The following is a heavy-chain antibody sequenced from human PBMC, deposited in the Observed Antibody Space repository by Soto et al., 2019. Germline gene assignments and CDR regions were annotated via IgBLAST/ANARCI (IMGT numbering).Heavy chain of an antibody. V-gene: IGHV1-18*01. CDR1: GYTFTSYG. CDR2: ISAYNGNT. Sequence: QVQLVQSGAEVKKPGASVKVSCKASGYTFTSYGISWVRQAPGQGLEWMGWISAYNGNTNYAQKLQGRVTMTTDTTTSTAYMELDSLRSDDTAVYYCASDYMAPAGTPLYYYGMDVGGQGTTVTVSS. D-gene: IGHD6-13*01. CDR3: ASDYMAPAGTPLYYYGMDV. J-gene: IGHJ6*02.